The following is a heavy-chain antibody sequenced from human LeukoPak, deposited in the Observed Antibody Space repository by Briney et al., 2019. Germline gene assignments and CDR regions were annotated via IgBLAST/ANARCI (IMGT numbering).Heavy chain of an antibody. CDR3: ASLAHFYGSGSYHKDY. V-gene: IGHV4-30-2*01. Sequence: SETLSLTCAVSGGSISSGGYSWSWIRQPPGKGLEWIGYIYHSGSTYYNPSLKSRVTISVDRSKNQCSLKLSSVTAADTAVYYCASLAHFYGSGSYHKDYWGQGTLVTVSS. CDR1: GGSISSGGYS. D-gene: IGHD3-10*01. J-gene: IGHJ4*02. CDR2: IYHSGST.